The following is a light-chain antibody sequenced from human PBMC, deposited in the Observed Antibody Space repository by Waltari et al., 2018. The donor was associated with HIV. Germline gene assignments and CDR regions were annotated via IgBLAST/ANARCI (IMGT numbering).Light chain of an antibody. Sequence: SYELTQPPSVSVSPGQTASIPCSGSKLGDKYVCWYQQKAGRSPVLVIYEDNKRPSVRPERCSGSNSGSTATLTITGTQAMDEGDYYCQAWDSSTARGVFGGGTNLTVL. CDR2: EDN. CDR3: QAWDSSTARGV. CDR1: KLGDKY. J-gene: IGLJ2*01. V-gene: IGLV3-1*01.